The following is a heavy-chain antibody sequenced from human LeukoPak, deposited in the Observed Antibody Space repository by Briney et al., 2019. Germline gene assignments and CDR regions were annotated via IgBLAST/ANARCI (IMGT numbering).Heavy chain of an antibody. D-gene: IGHD3-10*01. Sequence: SETLSLTCTVSGGSISSHYWSWIRQPAGKGLEWIGRIYTSGSTNYNPSLKSRVTISVDTSKNQFSLKLSSVTAADTAVYYCAREGSYYYGSGSYYNPTTWGQGTLVTVSS. CDR1: GGSISSHY. V-gene: IGHV4-4*07. J-gene: IGHJ5*02. CDR2: IYTSGST. CDR3: AREGSYYYGSGSYYNPTT.